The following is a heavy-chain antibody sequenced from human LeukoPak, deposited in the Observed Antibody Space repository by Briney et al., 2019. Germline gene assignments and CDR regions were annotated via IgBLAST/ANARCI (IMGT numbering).Heavy chain of an antibody. CDR1: GFTFSNAW. Sequence: GGSLRLSYAASGFTFSNAWMSWVRQAPGKGLEWVGRIISKAGGETTDYAAPVKGRFIISRDDSRNTVYLQMKSLKTEDTAVYYCCTHRTGSSCGLWGQGTLVTVSS. CDR2: IISKAGGETT. CDR3: CTHRTGSSCGL. V-gene: IGHV3-15*01. J-gene: IGHJ4*02. D-gene: IGHD2-15*01.